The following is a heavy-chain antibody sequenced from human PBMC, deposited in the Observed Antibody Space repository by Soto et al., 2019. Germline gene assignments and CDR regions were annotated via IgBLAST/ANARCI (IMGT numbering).Heavy chain of an antibody. CDR2: INHSGST. J-gene: IGHJ4*02. V-gene: IGHV4-34*01. Sequence: SETLSLTCAVYGGSFSGFYWSWIRLPPGKGLEWIGEINHSGSTNYNPSLKSRVTISVDTSKNQISLKVRSMTVADTALYYCARDNGYSYGYTLDHWGQGTLVTVSS. D-gene: IGHD5-18*01. CDR3: ARDNGYSYGYTLDH. CDR1: GGSFSGFY.